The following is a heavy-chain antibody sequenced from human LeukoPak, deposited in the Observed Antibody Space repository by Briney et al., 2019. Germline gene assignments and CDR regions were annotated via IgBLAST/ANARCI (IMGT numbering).Heavy chain of an antibody. D-gene: IGHD3-16*01. V-gene: IGHV3-7*01. CDR1: GFTFSDSW. CDR2: MNQDGSEK. J-gene: IGHJ6*02. Sequence: EGSLRLSCAASGFTFSDSWMSWVRQAPGKGLEWVANMNQDGSEKDYVDSVKGRFTISRDNARNSLFLQMSSLRAEDTAVYYCATYTHWVAGDVWGQGTTVTVSS. CDR3: ATYTHWVAGDV.